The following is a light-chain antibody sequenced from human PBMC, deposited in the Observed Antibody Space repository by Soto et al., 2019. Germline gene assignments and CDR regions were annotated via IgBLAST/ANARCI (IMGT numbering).Light chain of an antibody. J-gene: IGLJ1*01. Sequence: QLVLTQSPSASASLGASVKLTCTLSSGHTTYAIAWHQQQPERGPRYLMKVNSDGSHSNGDGIPDRFSGSTSGAERYLTISSLQSEDEADYYCQSWGTGILVFGTGTKLTVL. CDR2: VNSDGSH. CDR1: SGHTTYA. CDR3: QSWGTGILV. V-gene: IGLV4-69*01.